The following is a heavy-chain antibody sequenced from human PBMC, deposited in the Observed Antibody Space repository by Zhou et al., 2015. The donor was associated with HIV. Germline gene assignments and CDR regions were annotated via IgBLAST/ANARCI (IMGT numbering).Heavy chain of an antibody. CDR1: GFALKNYY. D-gene: IGHD3-22*01. CDR3: ARNFFLDYDRQYFDQ. Sequence: VQLVESGGGLVQPGGSLRLSCVASGFALKNYYMSWIRQSPGREPEWISYMSSSGQPTYYSSSVRGRFTISRDNSKNSLYLQMNSLRADDTAVYYCARNFFLDYDRQYFDQWGQGIRVIVSS. J-gene: IGHJ4*02. CDR2: MSSSGQPT. V-gene: IGHV3-11*04.